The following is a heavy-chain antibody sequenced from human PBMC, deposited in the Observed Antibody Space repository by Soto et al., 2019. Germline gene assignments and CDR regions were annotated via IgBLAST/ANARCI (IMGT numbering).Heavy chain of an antibody. Sequence: QVQLVESGGGVVQPGRSLKLSCAASGFTFSNYAMHWVRQAPGKGLEWVAIISYDGTNKYYADSVKGRFTISRDTSKNTLYLQMNSLRAEDTAVYYCARDPTGYSSSSGSGSDYWRQGTLITVSS. CDR1: GFTFSNYA. CDR3: ARDPTGYSSSSGSGSDY. J-gene: IGHJ4*02. CDR2: ISYDGTNK. D-gene: IGHD6-6*01. V-gene: IGHV3-30-3*01.